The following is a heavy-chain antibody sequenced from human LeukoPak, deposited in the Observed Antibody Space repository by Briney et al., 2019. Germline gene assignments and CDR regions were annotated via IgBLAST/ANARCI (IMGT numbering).Heavy chain of an antibody. Sequence: GGSLRLSCAASGFTFSSYSMNWVRQAPGKGLEWVSHISSSSSTIYYADSVKGRFTISRDNAKNSLYLQMNSLRDEDTAVYYCARSRCSGGSCYAWGAAFDIWGQGTMVTVSS. CDR2: ISSSSSTI. J-gene: IGHJ3*02. CDR3: ARSRCSGGSCYAWGAAFDI. V-gene: IGHV3-48*02. CDR1: GFTFSSYS. D-gene: IGHD2-15*01.